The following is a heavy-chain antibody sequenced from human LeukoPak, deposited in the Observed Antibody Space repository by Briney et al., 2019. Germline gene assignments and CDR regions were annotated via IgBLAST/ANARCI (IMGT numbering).Heavy chain of an antibody. D-gene: IGHD3-3*01. CDR1: GGTFSSYA. V-gene: IGHV1-69*01. Sequence: ESSVKVSCKASGGTFSSYAISWVRQAPGQGLEWMGGIIPIFGTANYAQKFQGRVTITADESTSTAYMELSSLRSEDTAGYYCAIQGVRFLEWTHDAFDIWLRGTGVTVSS. CDR2: IIPIFGTA. CDR3: AIQGVRFLEWTHDAFDI. J-gene: IGHJ3*02.